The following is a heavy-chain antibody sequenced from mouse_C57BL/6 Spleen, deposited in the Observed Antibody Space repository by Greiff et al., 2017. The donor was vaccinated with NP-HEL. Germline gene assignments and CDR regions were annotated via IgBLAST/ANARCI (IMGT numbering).Heavy chain of an antibody. V-gene: IGHV1-69*01. CDR2: IDPSDSYT. CDR3: ARNPPRFMTTVVATRAMDY. J-gene: IGHJ4*01. CDR1: GYTFTSYW. Sequence: QVQLQQPGAELVMPGASVKLSCKASGYTFTSYWMHWVKQRPGQGLEWIGEIDPSDSYTNYNQKFKGKSTLTVDKSSSTAYMQLSSLTSGDSAVYYCARNPPRFMTTVVATRAMDYWGQGTSVTVSS. D-gene: IGHD1-1*01.